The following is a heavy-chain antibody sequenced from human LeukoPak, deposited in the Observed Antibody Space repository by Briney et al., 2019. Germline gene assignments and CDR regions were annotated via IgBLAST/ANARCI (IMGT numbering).Heavy chain of an antibody. CDR2: IYYSGST. CDR1: GGSISSYY. V-gene: IGHV4-59*01. CDR3: ARFRGTVFDY. D-gene: IGHD3-16*01. J-gene: IGHJ4*02. Sequence: PSETLSLTCTVSGGSISSYYWSWIRQPPGKGLEWIGYIYYSGSTNYNPSLKSRVTISVDTSKNQFSLKLSSVTAADTAVYYCARFRGTVFDYWGQGTLVTVSS.